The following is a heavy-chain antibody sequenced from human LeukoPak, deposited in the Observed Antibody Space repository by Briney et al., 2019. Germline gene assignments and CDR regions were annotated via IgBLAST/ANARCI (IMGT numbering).Heavy chain of an antibody. Sequence: GGSLRLSCAASGFTFSNYAMSWVRQAPRKGLEWVSAISGSGVTTYSADSVKGRFTIARDNSKNTVYLQMNSLRAEDTAVYYCAKEREVIRDYYFDYWGQGTLVTVSS. CDR2: ISGSGVTT. D-gene: IGHD3-3*01. V-gene: IGHV3-23*01. CDR3: AKEREVIRDYYFDY. J-gene: IGHJ4*02. CDR1: GFTFSNYA.